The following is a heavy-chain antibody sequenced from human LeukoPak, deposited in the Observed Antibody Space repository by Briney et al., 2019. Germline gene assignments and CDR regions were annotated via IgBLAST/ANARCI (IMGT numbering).Heavy chain of an antibody. J-gene: IGHJ4*02. CDR2: ISAYNGNT. CDR3: ARFKWGQWYFDY. V-gene: IGHV1-18*01. Sequence: ASVKVSCTASGYTFTSYGISWVRQAPGQGLEWMGWISAYNGNTNYAQKLQGRVTMTTDTSTSTAYMELRSLRSDDTAVYYCARFKWGQWYFDYWGQGTLVTVSS. CDR1: GYTFTSYG. D-gene: IGHD7-27*01.